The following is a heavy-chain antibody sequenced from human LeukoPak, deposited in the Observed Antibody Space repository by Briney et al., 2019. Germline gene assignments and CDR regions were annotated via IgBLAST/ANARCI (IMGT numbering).Heavy chain of an antibody. Sequence: VASVKVSCKASGYTFTGYYMHWVRQAPGQGLEWMGRINPNSGGTNSAQKFQGRVTMTRDTSITTAYMELSRLRSDDTAVCYCARVYSGGSDYWGQGTLVTVSS. V-gene: IGHV1-2*06. CDR3: ARVYSGGSDY. CDR2: INPNSGGT. CDR1: GYTFTGYY. J-gene: IGHJ4*02. D-gene: IGHD5-12*01.